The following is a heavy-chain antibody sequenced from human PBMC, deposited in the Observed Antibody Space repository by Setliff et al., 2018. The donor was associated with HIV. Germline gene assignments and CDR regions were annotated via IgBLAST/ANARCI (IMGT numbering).Heavy chain of an antibody. J-gene: IGHJ4*02. D-gene: IGHD1-1*01. CDR2: ISASGTTT. Sequence: GGSLRLSCAASGFTFSGYAVSWVRQAPGKGLEWVSGISASGTTTEYADSVKGRFIISRDNAKNSLYLQMSSLRAEDTAVYFCVRDINWAFDYWGQGILVTVSS. V-gene: IGHV3-23*01. CDR3: VRDINWAFDY. CDR1: GFTFSGYA.